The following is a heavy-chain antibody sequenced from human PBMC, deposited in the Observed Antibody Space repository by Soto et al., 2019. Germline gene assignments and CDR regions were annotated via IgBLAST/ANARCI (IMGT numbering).Heavy chain of an antibody. CDR3: ARDREQWLVRGWFDP. V-gene: IGHV3-74*01. CDR1: GFTFSSYW. J-gene: IGHJ5*02. Sequence: PGGSLRLSCAASGFTFSSYWMHWVRQAPGKGLVWVSRINSDGSSTSYADSVKGRFTISRDNAKNTLYLQMNSPRAEDTAVYYCARDREQWLVRGWFDPWGQGTLVTVSS. CDR2: INSDGSST. D-gene: IGHD6-19*01.